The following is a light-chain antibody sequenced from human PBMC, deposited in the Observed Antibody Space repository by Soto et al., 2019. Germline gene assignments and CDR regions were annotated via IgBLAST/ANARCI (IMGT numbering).Light chain of an antibody. J-gene: IGKJ1*01. CDR3: QQYSSYST. V-gene: IGKV1-5*03. CDR1: QSINSW. CDR2: KAS. Sequence: DIPMTQSPSTLSASVGDRVTITCRASQSINSWLAWYQQKPGKVPKLLIYKASSLESGVPSRFSGSGSGTEFTLTISSLQPDDFATYYCQQYSSYSTFGQGTKVDVK.